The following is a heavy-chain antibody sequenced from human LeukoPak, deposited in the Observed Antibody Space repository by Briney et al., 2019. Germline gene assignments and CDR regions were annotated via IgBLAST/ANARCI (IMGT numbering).Heavy chain of an antibody. V-gene: IGHV3-23*01. CDR3: AKADNGDSAYNWFDS. J-gene: IGHJ5*01. D-gene: IGHD4-17*01. CDR2: ISAAGGST. CDR1: GFTFSTFA. Sequence: PGGSLRLSCAASGFTFSTFAMSWVRQAPGKGLEWVSGISAAGGSTYYPDSVKGRFTISRDNSKRTLYLQMNSLRAEDTAIYYCAKADNGDSAYNWFDSWGQGTLVIVSS.